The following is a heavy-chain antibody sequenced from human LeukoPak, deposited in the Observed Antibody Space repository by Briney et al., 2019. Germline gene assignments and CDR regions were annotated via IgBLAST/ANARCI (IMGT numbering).Heavy chain of an antibody. CDR1: GGSISGYY. J-gene: IGHJ5*02. D-gene: IGHD5-12*01. V-gene: IGHV4-59*13. CDR2: LYYLRGA. CDR3: ARDLAPSNWFDP. Sequence: SETLSLTCTVSGGSISGYYWSWSRQPPGKGVEWIGNLYYLRGAWTKSSLKSRVTTSVYTSRNEFSLKLSSVTAADTAVYYCARDLAPSNWFDPWGQGNLVTVSS.